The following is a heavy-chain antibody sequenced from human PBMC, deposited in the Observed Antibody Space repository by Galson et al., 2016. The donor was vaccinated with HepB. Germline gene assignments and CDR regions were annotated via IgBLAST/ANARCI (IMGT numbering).Heavy chain of an antibody. D-gene: IGHD3-16*01. Sequence: SLRLSCAASGFTFGSYAMHWVRQAPGKGLEWVAVISYDGSTKHFADSVQGRFTISRDNSENTLYMQMNSLRTEDTAVYYCARDREEVSPFYDHYGIDVWGQGTTVTVSS. CDR3: ARDREEVSPFYDHYGIDV. V-gene: IGHV3-30*04. CDR2: ISYDGSTK. J-gene: IGHJ6*02. CDR1: GFTFGSYA.